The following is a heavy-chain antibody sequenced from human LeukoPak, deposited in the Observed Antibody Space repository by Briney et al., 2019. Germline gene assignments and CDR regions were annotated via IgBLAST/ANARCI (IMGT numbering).Heavy chain of an antibody. V-gene: IGHV1-2*06. CDR2: INPNSGGT. CDR1: GYTFTGYY. CDR3: ARVHCTNGVGYVFDY. D-gene: IGHD2-8*01. J-gene: IGHJ4*02. Sequence: PGASLKVSCKASGYTFTGYYMHWVRQAPGQGLEWMGRINPNSGGTNYAQKFQGRATTTRDTSISTAYMELSRLRSDDTAVYYCARVHCTNGVGYVFDYRRQGTLVTVSS.